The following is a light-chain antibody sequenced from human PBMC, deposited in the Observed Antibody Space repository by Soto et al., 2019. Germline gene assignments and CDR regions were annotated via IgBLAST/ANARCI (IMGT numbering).Light chain of an antibody. CDR1: QTISSY. V-gene: IGKV1-39*01. Sequence: DIHMTQSRSSLSGSVGDRVTITCRASQTISSYLNWYQQKPGKAPKLLIYVASSLQGGVPSRFSGSGSGTDFTLTIGSLQPDDFATYYCQQSYSTPINFGQGTHWR. J-gene: IGKJ5*01. CDR3: QQSYSTPIN. CDR2: VAS.